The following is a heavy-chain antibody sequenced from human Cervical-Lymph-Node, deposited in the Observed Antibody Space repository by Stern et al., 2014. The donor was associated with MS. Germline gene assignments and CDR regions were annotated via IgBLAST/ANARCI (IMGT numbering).Heavy chain of an antibody. CDR1: GFILSNHS. CDR3: ATPSPSLY. V-gene: IGHV3-48*02. CDR2: ISGSSSVI. Sequence: EVQLVESGGGLVQPGGSLRLSCVAFGFILSNHSMNWVRQAPGKGLEWLSYISGSSSVIHYADSVKGRFTISRDNAKNSLYLQMNSLRDDDTAIYYCATPSPSLYWGQGTLVTVSS. J-gene: IGHJ4*02.